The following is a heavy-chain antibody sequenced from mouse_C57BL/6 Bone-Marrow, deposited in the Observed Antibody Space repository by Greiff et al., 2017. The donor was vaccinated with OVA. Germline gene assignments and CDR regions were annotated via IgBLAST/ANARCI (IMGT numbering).Heavy chain of an antibody. V-gene: IGHV1-26*01. D-gene: IGHD3-2*02. CDR1: GYTFTDYY. Sequence: VQLQQSGPELVKPGASVKISCKASGYTFTDYYMNWVKQSHGKSLEWIGDINPNNGGTSYNQKFKGKATLTVDKSSSTAYMELRSLTSEDSAVYYCADGGLRLRWYAMDYWGQGTSVTVSS. J-gene: IGHJ4*01. CDR3: ADGGLRLRWYAMDY. CDR2: INPNNGGT.